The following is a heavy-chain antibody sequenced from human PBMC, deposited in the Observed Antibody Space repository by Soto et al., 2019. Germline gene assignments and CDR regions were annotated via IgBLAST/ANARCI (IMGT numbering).Heavy chain of an antibody. CDR2: IIPIFGTA. D-gene: IGHD2-2*01. J-gene: IGHJ6*02. CDR1: GGTFSSYA. CDR3: ARDPTAYCSSTSCYQRYYGMDV. Sequence: SVKVSCKASGGTFSSYAISWVRQAPGQGLEWMGGIIPIFGTANYAQKFQGRVTITADKSTSTAYMELSSLRSEDTAVYYCARDPTAYCSSTSCYQRYYGMDVWGQGTTVTVSS. V-gene: IGHV1-69*06.